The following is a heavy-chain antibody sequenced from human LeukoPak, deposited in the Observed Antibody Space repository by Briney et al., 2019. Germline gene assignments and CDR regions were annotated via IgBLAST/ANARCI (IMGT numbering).Heavy chain of an antibody. V-gene: IGHV1-18*01. D-gene: IGHD2-2*01. J-gene: IGHJ5*02. CDR1: GYTFTSYG. CDR2: ISAYNGNT. CDR3: ARDHCSSTSCYRGPWFDP. Sequence: ASVKVSCKASGYTFTSYGISWVRQAPGQGLEWMGWISAYNGNTNYAQKLQGRVTMTTDTSTSTAYMELSRLRSDDTAVYYCARDHCSSTSCYRGPWFDPWGQGTLVTVSS.